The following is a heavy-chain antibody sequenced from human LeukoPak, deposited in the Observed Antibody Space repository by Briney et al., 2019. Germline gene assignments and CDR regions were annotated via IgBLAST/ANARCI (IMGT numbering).Heavy chain of an antibody. J-gene: IGHJ6*02. V-gene: IGHV3-66*01. Sequence: GGSLRLSCAASGFTVSSNYMSWVPQAPGKGLEWVSGIYSRCSTYYPDSVKGRFTISRENSKNTLYLQMNSLRAEDTAVYYCAREDGYYYDSSGYYPFGMDVWGQGTTVTVSS. CDR2: IYSRCST. CDR3: AREDGYYYDSSGYYPFGMDV. D-gene: IGHD3-22*01. CDR1: GFTVSSNY.